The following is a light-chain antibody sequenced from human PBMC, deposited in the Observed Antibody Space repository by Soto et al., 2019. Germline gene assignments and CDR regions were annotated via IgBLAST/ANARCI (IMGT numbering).Light chain of an antibody. CDR3: QEYGNSPTWT. CDR2: ATI. V-gene: IGKV3-20*01. J-gene: IGKJ1*01. Sequence: EIVLTQSPGTLSLSPGERATLSCRASQSVSSNNVACYQQKPRQAPSLLIEATISRATGIPDRFSGSGSGTDFTLTISGLEPEDFALYYCQEYGNSPTWTFGQGTKVEIK. CDR1: QSVSSNN.